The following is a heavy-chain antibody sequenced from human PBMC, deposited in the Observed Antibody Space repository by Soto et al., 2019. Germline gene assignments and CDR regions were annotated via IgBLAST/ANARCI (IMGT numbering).Heavy chain of an antibody. CDR1: GFTFSSYW. D-gene: IGHD6-19*01. V-gene: IGHV3-7*01. CDR3: ARDRYSSGWLPYYYYYYMDV. Sequence: EVQLVESGGGLVQPGGSLRLSCAASGFTFSSYWMSWVRQAPGKGLEWVANIKQDGSEKYYVDSVKGRFTISRDNAKNSLYLQMNSLRAGDTAVYYCARDRYSSGWLPYYYYYYMDVWGKGTTVTVSS. CDR2: IKQDGSEK. J-gene: IGHJ6*03.